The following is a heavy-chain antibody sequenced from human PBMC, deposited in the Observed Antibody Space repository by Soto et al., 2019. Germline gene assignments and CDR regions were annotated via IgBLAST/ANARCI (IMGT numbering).Heavy chain of an antibody. CDR2: VSGSNGNT. Sequence: QVQLVQSEAEVKKPGASVKVSCEASGYTFINHGISWVRQAPGQGLEWVGWVSGSNGNTKYAQKFQGRVTMTTETSTSTAHMELRNLRSDDTAVYFCARDFYPLAYYFDPWGQGTLVTVSS. J-gene: IGHJ4*02. CDR3: ARDFYPLAYYFDP. V-gene: IGHV1-18*04. CDR1: GYTFINHG.